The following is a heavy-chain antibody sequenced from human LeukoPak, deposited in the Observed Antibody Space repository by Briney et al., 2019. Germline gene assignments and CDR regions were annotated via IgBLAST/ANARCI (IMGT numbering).Heavy chain of an antibody. V-gene: IGHV4-59*01. CDR2: NYYSGST. J-gene: IGHJ4*02. D-gene: IGHD5-18*01. CDR1: GGSISSYY. CDR3: ASVDTGYFDY. Sequence: SETLSLTCTVSGGSISSYYWSWIRQPPGKGLEWIGYNYYSGSTNYNPSLKSRVTISVDTSKNQFSLKLSSVTAADTAVYYCASVDTGYFDYWGQGTLVTVSS.